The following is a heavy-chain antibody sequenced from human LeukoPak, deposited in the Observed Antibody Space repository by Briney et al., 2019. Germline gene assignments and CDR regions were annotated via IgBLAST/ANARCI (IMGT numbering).Heavy chain of an antibody. D-gene: IGHD4-11*01. J-gene: IGHJ4*02. CDR2: VYFSGNT. V-gene: IGHV4-39*01. CDR1: GGSISSSSSY. CDR3: ARHVEMTTVYFDH. Sequence: KPSETLSLTCSVSGGSISSSSSYWGWIRQPPGKGLEWIGTVYFSGNTYYNPSLKSRVTISVDTSKNQFSLKLGPVTAADTAVYYCARHVEMTTVYFDHWGQGTLVTVSS.